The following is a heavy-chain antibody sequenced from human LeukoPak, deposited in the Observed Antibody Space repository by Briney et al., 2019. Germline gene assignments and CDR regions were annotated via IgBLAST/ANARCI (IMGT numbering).Heavy chain of an antibody. V-gene: IGHV3-74*01. CDR2: INSDGSST. CDR3: ARARSGDFDY. Sequence: AGGSLRLSCAASGFTFSSYWMHWVRQAPGKGLVWVSGINSDGSSTSYADSVKGRFTISRDNAKNTLYLQMNSLRAEDTAVYYCARARSGDFDYWGQGTLVTVSS. D-gene: IGHD3-16*01. CDR1: GFTFSSYW. J-gene: IGHJ4*02.